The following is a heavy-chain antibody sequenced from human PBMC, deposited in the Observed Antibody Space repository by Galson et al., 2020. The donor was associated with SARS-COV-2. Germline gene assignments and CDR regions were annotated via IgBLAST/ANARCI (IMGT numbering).Heavy chain of an antibody. CDR3: ARDNTLVAAGGVKRYYGMDV. Sequence: GESLKISCTTSGFTFGDYTISWVRQAPGKGLEWVGLFRSKIYGGTLEYAASVKGRFTISRDDSKGIAYLQMNSLKIEDTALYYCARDNTLVAAGGVKRYYGMDVWGQGTTVTVSS. D-gene: IGHD6-13*01. CDR2: FRSKIYGGTL. J-gene: IGHJ6*02. CDR1: GFTFGDYT. V-gene: IGHV3-49*04.